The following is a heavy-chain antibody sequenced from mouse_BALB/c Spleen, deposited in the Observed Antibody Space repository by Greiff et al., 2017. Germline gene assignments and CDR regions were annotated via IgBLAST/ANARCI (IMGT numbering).Heavy chain of an antibody. V-gene: IGHV1-5*01. CDR3: TSLDSPAGFAY. CDR2: IYPGNSDT. CDR1: GYTFTSYW. D-gene: IGHD3-2*01. Sequence: EVQLVESGTVLARPGASVKMSCKASGYTFTSYWMHWVKQRPGQGLEWIGAIYPGNSDTSYNQKFKGKAKLTAVTSTSTAYMELSSLTNEDSAVYYCTSLDSPAGFAYWGQGTLVTVSA. J-gene: IGHJ3*01.